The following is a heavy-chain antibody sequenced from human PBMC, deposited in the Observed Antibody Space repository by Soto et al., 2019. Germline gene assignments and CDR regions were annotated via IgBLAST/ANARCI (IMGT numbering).Heavy chain of an antibody. J-gene: IGHJ3*02. D-gene: IGHD2-21*01. Sequence: SETLSLTCTVSGGSISSGDYYWSWIRQPPGKGLEWIGYIYYSGSTYYNPSLKSRVTISVDTSKNQFSLKLSSVTAADTAVYYCARDVVEMATKPSDIWGQGTMVTVSS. CDR3: ARDVVEMATKPSDI. CDR1: GGSISSGDYY. V-gene: IGHV4-30-4*01. CDR2: IYYSGST.